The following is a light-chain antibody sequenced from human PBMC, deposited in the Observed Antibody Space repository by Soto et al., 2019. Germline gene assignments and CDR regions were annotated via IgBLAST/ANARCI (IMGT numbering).Light chain of an antibody. Sequence: QSVLTHSPSVSAAPGQKVTISCSGSSSNIGNNYVSWYQQLPGTAPKLLIYDNNKRPSGIPDRFSGSKSGTSGTLDITGLQTGDEADYYCATWDGSLPGEVFGGGTKVTVL. CDR1: SSNIGNNY. J-gene: IGLJ2*01. CDR3: ATWDGSLPGEV. CDR2: DNN. V-gene: IGLV1-51*01.